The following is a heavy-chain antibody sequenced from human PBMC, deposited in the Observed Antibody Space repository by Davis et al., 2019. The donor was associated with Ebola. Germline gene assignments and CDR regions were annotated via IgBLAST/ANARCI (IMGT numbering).Heavy chain of an antibody. CDR1: GYSFTNYW. D-gene: IGHD4-17*01. CDR2: IDPSDSDS. V-gene: IGHV5-51*01. CDR3: ARFYGDYGYYYSMDV. J-gene: IGHJ6*02. Sequence: GESLKISCKGSGYSFTNYWIGWVRQMPGKGLEWMGIIDPSDSDSRYSPSFQGQVTISADKSISTAYLQWSSLKASDTAMYYCARFYGDYGYYYSMDVWGQGTTVTVSS.